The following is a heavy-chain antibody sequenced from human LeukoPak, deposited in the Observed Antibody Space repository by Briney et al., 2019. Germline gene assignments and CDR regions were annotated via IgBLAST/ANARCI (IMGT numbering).Heavy chain of an antibody. CDR3: AELGITMIGGV. Sequence: GGSLRLSCAASGFTFSNYAMSWVRQAPGKGLEWVSAISGSAVTTYYGDSVKGRFTTSRDNSKNTLYLQMNSLRAEDTAVYYCAELGITMIGGVWGKGTTVTISS. J-gene: IGHJ6*04. CDR1: GFTFSNYA. CDR2: ISGSAVTT. V-gene: IGHV3-23*01. D-gene: IGHD3-10*02.